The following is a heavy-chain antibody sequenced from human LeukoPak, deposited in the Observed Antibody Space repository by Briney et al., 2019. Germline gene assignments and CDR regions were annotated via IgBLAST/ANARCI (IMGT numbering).Heavy chain of an antibody. Sequence: GGSLRLSCAASGFTFSTYWMHWIRQVPGKGLVWVSRITPPGDNTNYADSVRGRFTVYRDNAKNTLYLQMNSLRAEDTAVYFCARDLGNNPAAELDAFALWGEGWMVTVSS. CDR2: ITPPGDNT. CDR3: ARDLGNNPAAELDAFAL. D-gene: IGHD1-14*01. J-gene: IGHJ3*01. CDR1: GFTFSTYW. V-gene: IGHV3-74*01.